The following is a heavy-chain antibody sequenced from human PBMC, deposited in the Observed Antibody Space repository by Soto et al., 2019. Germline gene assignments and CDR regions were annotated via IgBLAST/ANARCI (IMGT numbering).Heavy chain of an antibody. CDR3: ARGGDRFDGMDV. Sequence: EVHLVESEGGLVQPGGSLRLSCAASGFGFNGYDMHWVRQAPGKNLEWVAAISTAGDTYYLGSVKGRFTISREDAKNSLALHMNSLRVGDTAVYYCARGGDRFDGMDVWGQGTTVTVSS. J-gene: IGHJ6*02. CDR1: GFGFNGYD. V-gene: IGHV3-13*01. D-gene: IGHD3-16*01. CDR2: ISTAGDT.